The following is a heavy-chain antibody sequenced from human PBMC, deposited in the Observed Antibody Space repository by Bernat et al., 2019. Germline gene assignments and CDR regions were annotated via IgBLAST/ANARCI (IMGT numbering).Heavy chain of an antibody. V-gene: IGHV3-15*01. J-gene: IGHJ3*02. Sequence: EVQLVESGGSLVKPGGSLRLSCAASGFTFSNAWMTWVRQAPGMGLEWVGRIISKSGGGTTAYGEPVKGRFTISRDDSKNTVYLQMNSLKSEDTALYYCTMHSTEWSFDMWGQGTMVTVSS. CDR1: GFTFSNAW. D-gene: IGHD2-8*01. CDR3: TMHSTEWSFDM. CDR2: IISKSGGGTT.